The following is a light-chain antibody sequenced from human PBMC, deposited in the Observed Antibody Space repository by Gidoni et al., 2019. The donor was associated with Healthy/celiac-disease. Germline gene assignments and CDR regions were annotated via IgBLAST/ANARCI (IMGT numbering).Light chain of an antibody. V-gene: IGKV3-11*01. J-gene: IGKJ5*01. CDR3: QQRSNWPIT. CDR2: YAS. Sequence: ELVLTQSPATLSLSPGERATLSCRASQSVSSYLAWYQQKPGQAPRLLIDYASNRATGIPARFSGSGSGTDFTLTISSLEPEDFAVYYCQQRSNWPITFGQGTRLEIK. CDR1: QSVSSY.